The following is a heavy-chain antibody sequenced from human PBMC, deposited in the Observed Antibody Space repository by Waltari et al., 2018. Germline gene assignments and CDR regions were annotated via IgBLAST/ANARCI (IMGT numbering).Heavy chain of an antibody. D-gene: IGHD1-26*01. CDR2: IKQDGSEK. J-gene: IGHJ4*02. CDR3: ARVRSYYGVGVIDY. CDR1: GFTFSSYW. Sequence: EVQLVESGGGLVQPGGSLRLSCAASGFTFSSYWMSWVRQAPGKGLEWVANIKQDGSEKYYVDSVKGRFTISRDNAKNSLYLQMNSLRAEDTAVYYCARVRSYYGVGVIDYWGQGTLVTVSS. V-gene: IGHV3-7*01.